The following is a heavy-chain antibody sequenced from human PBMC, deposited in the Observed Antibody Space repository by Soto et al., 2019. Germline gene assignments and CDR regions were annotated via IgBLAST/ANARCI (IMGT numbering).Heavy chain of an antibody. CDR2: ISDSGDRT. V-gene: IGHV3-23*01. D-gene: IGHD6-25*01. CDR3: AKDRGIIFKAGDALDV. J-gene: IGHJ3*01. CDR1: GFTLSMSA. Sequence: EVQLMESGGGLVQPGGTLRLSCASSGFTLSMSAVNWVRQAPGKSLEWVSYISDSGDRTYYADSVKGRFTISRDRSKNTVSLQMDSLRAEDTAVYYSAKDRGIIFKAGDALDVCGQGTNVTVSS.